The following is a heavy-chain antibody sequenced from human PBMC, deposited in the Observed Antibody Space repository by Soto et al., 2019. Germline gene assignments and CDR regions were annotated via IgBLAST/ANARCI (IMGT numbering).Heavy chain of an antibody. CDR3: ARALDQYAPFAY. CDR1: GGTFSSYA. CDR2: IIPIFGTA. J-gene: IGHJ4*02. Sequence: WASVKVSCKASGGTFSSYAISWVRQAPGQGLEWMGGIIPIFGTANYAQKFQGRVTITADKSTSTAYMELSSLRSEDTAVYYCARALDQYAPFAYWGQGTPVTVSS. V-gene: IGHV1-69*06. D-gene: IGHD2-8*01.